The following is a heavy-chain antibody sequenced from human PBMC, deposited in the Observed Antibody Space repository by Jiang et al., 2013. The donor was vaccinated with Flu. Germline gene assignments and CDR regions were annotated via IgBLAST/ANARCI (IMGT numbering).Heavy chain of an antibody. D-gene: IGHD3-10*01. V-gene: IGHV1-2*02. J-gene: IGHJ6*02. Sequence: GAEVKKPGASVKVSCKASGYTFTGYYMHWVRQAPGQGLEWMGWINPNSGGTNYAQKFQGRVTMTRDTSISTAYMELSRLRSDDTAVYYCARFPRNYYGSGSSGVLGMDVWGQGTTVTVSS. CDR1: GYTFTGYY. CDR3: ARFPRNYYGSGSSGVLGMDV. CDR2: INPNSGGT.